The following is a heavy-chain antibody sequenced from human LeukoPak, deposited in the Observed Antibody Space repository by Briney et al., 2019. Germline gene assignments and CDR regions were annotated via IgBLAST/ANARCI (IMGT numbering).Heavy chain of an antibody. V-gene: IGHV4-59*01. D-gene: IGHD6-19*01. CDR2: IYYSGST. CDR3: ARFWEQQWLVHRVFAFDI. CDR1: GGSISSYY. Sequence: SETLSLTCTVSGGSISSYYWSWIRRPPGKGLEWIGYIYYSGSTNYNPSLKSRVTISVDTSKNQFSLKLSSVTAADTAVYYCARFWEQQWLVHRVFAFDIWGQGTMVTVSS. J-gene: IGHJ3*02.